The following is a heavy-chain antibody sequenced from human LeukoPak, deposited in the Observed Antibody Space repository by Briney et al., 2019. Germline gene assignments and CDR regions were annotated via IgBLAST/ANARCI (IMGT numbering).Heavy chain of an antibody. J-gene: IGHJ5*02. D-gene: IGHD2-15*01. CDR1: GFTFSGSA. V-gene: IGHV3-73*01. CDR2: IRSKANSYAT. Sequence: GGSLRLSCAASGFTFSGSAMHWVRQASGKGQEWVGRIRSKANSYATAYAASVKGRFTISRDDSKNTAYLQMNSLKTEDTAVYYCTRLSPGYCSGGSCYSFWFDPWGQGTLVTVSS. CDR3: TRLSPGYCSGGSCYSFWFDP.